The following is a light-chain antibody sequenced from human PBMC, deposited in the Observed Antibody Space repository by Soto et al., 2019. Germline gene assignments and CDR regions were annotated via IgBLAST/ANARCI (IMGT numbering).Light chain of an antibody. CDR3: GSYSSRSAHVG. CDR1: SSDVDDFNY. CDR2: GVT. V-gene: IGLV2-14*03. J-gene: IGLJ2*01. Sequence: QSALTQPASVSGSPGRSVNISCTGSSSDVDDFNYVSWYQHLPVRAPKLIIYGVTNRHSGISDRFSAFKSGRTASLTISGLQAEDEADYYWGSYSSRSAHVGFGGRTKVTV.